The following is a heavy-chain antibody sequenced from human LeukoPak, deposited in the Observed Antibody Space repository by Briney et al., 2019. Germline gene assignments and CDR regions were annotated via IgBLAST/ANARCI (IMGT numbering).Heavy chain of an antibody. D-gene: IGHD1-20*01. CDR3: AKDLGYNWNYFDY. CDR2: INDSGGST. J-gene: IGHJ4*02. CDR1: GFTFSSYA. Sequence: GGSLRLSCAASGFTFSSYAMSWVRQAPGKGLKWVSTINDSGGSTYYADSVKGRFTISRDNSKNTLYLQMNSLRAEDTAVYYCAKDLGYNWNYFDYWGQGTLVTVSS. V-gene: IGHV3-23*01.